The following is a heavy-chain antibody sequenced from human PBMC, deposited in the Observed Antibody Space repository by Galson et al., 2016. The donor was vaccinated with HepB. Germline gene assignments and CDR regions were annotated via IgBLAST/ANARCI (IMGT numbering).Heavy chain of an antibody. Sequence: TLSLTCTVSGGSISSLGHYWTWIRQNPEKGLQWIGYMYYSGNAHYNPSLKSRVIISIDTSKNQFSLKLSSVTAADTAVYLCARSNYHDTSRAFDIWGQGTVITVSS. CDR3: ARSNYHDTSRAFDI. J-gene: IGHJ3*02. V-gene: IGHV4-31*03. CDR1: GGSISSLGHY. CDR2: MYYSGNA. D-gene: IGHD3-22*01.